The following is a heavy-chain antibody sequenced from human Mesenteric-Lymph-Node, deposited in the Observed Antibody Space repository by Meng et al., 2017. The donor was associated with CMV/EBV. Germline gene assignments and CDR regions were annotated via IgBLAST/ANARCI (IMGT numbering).Heavy chain of an antibody. CDR2: IYYNGRT. CDR1: GGSISSSSYY. D-gene: IGHD4-17*01. J-gene: IGHJ4*02. CDR3: AREGHYGDYVDY. V-gene: IGHV4-61*05. Sequence: SETLSLTCTVSGGSISSSSYYWGWIRQPPGKGLEWLGNIYYNGRTNYDPSLKSRVTISVDRSKNQFSLKLTSVTAADTALYYCAREGHYGDYVDYWGQGTLVTVSS.